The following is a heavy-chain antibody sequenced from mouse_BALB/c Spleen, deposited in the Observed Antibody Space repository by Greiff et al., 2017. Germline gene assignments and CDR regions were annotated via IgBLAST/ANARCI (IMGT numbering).Heavy chain of an antibody. Sequence: EVKLMESGPGLVKPSQSLSLTCTVTGYSITSDYAWNWIRQFPGNKLEWMGYISYSGSTSYNPSLKSRISITRDTSKNQFFLQLNSVATEDTATYYCARLREVDYWGQGTTLTVSS. CDR1: GYSITSDYA. V-gene: IGHV3-2*02. CDR3: ARLREVDY. J-gene: IGHJ2*01. D-gene: IGHD1-1*01. CDR2: ISYSGST.